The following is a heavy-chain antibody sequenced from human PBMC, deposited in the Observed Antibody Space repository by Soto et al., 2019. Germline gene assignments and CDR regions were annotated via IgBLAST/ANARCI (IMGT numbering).Heavy chain of an antibody. D-gene: IGHD3-22*01. CDR3: AVDYYDSSGYYLGYFDY. CDR1: GGSISSSNW. CDR2: IYHSGST. J-gene: IGHJ4*02. V-gene: IGHV4-4*02. Sequence: SETLSLTCAVSGGSISSSNWWSWVRQPPGKGLEWIGEIYHSGSTNYNPSLKSRVTISVDKSKNQFSLKLSSVTAADTAVYYCAVDYYDSSGYYLGYFDYWGQGTLVTVSS.